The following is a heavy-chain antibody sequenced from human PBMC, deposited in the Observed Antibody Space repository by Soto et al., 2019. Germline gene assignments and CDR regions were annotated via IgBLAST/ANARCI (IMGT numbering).Heavy chain of an antibody. CDR1: GGSISGGVGGLYY. CDR2: IYDSGST. J-gene: IGHJ2*01. D-gene: IGHD4-17*01. CDR3: AREVIPLTTDWYFDL. Sequence: QLQLRESGPGLVKPSETLSLTCTVSGGSISGGVGGLYYWSWIRQPPGKGLEWIGYIYDSGSTYYNPDLNSRVTISVDTSKNQFSLRLSSGTAADPAVYYCAREVIPLTTDWYFDLWGRGTLVTVSS. V-gene: IGHV4-30-4*01.